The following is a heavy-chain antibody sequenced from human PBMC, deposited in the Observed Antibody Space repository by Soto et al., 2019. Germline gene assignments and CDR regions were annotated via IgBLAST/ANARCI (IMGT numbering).Heavy chain of an antibody. V-gene: IGHV1-18*01. CDR3: ARGGWDYDDFGRPEVNYYFYDMDV. J-gene: IGHJ6*02. Sequence: QIQLVQSGPEVKKPGASVKVSCKASGCTFTSYGISWVRKAPGQGLEWMGWIGTYYGNTHYVQNVQDRVTMTRDTSTSTVHMELRSLRSDDTAVYYCARGGWDYDDFGRPEVNYYFYDMDVWGHGTTVTVSS. CDR2: IGTYYGNT. D-gene: IGHD4-17*01. CDR1: GCTFTSYG.